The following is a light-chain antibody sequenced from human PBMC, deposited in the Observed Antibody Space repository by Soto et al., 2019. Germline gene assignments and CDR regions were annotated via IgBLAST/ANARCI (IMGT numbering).Light chain of an antibody. CDR1: QSVSSN. J-gene: IGKJ1*01. Sequence: EIVMTQSPATLSVSPGERATLSCRASQSVSSNLAWYQQKPGQAPRLLIYGASTRATGIPDRFSGSGSGTEFTLTISSLQSEDFAVYDCQQDNNWPPWTFGQGTKVEIK. CDR3: QQDNNWPPWT. V-gene: IGKV3-15*01. CDR2: GAS.